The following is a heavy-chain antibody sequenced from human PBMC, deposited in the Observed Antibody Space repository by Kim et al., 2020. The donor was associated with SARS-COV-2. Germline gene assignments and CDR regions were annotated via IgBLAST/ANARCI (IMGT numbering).Heavy chain of an antibody. D-gene: IGHD6-13*01. CDR3: ARDAGQVGTASAEYFQH. CDR1: GFTFSSYS. J-gene: IGHJ1*01. CDR2: ISSSSRYI. V-gene: IGHV3-21*01. Sequence: GGSLRLSCAASGFTFSSYSINWVRQAPGEGLEWVSSISSSSRYIYYADSVRGRFTISRDNAKNALYLQMDSLRAEDTAMYYCARDAGQVGTASAEYFQHWGQGTLVTVSS.